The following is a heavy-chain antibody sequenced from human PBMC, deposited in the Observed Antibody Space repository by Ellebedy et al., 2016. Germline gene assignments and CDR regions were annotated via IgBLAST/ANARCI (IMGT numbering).Heavy chain of an antibody. CDR1: GGSISSSSYY. J-gene: IGHJ4*02. D-gene: IGHD3-3*01. V-gene: IGHV4-39*01. CDR2: IYYSGST. CDR3: ARHFTIWSGYYFDY. Sequence: SETLSLXXTVSGGSISSSSYYWGWIRQPPGKGLEWIGSIYYSGSTYYNPALKSRVTISVDTSKNQFSLKLSSVTAADTAVYYCARHFTIWSGYYFDYWGQGTLVTVSS.